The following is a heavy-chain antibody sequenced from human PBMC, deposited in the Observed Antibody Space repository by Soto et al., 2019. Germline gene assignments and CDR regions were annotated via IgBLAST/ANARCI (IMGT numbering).Heavy chain of an antibody. J-gene: IGHJ6*02. V-gene: IGHV3-23*01. CDR3: AKDPYYYDTSEMDV. CDR1: GFTFSSYA. Sequence: PGGSLRPSCAASGFTFSSYAMSWVRQAPGKGLEWVSAIGGSGGSTYYADSVKGRFTISRDNSKNTLFLQMNSLRAEDTAVYYCAKDPYYYDTSEMDVWGQGTTVTVSS. D-gene: IGHD3-22*01. CDR2: IGGSGGST.